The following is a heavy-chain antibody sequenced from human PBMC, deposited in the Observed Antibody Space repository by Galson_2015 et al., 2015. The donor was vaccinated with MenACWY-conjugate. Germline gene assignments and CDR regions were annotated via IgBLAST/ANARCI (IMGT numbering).Heavy chain of an antibody. V-gene: IGHV2-5*02. D-gene: IGHD2-15*01. Sequence: PALVTPPPPLTLPCTFSGFSLSTSGVGVGWIRQPPGKALEWLALIYWDDDKRYSPSLRSRLTITKDTSKNHVVLTMTNMDPVDTATYYCSRTGATPGDYWGQGTLVTVAS. CDR3: SRTGATPGDY. CDR1: GFSLSTSGVG. J-gene: IGHJ4*02. CDR2: IYWDDDK.